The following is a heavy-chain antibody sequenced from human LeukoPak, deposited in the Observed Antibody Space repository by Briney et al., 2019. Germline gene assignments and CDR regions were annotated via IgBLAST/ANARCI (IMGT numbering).Heavy chain of an antibody. CDR3: ATVYNYDFWSGYPD. CDR1: GGTFSSYA. V-gene: IGHV1-69*13. J-gene: IGHJ4*02. D-gene: IGHD3-3*01. CDR2: IIPIFGTA. Sequence: SVKVSCKASGGTFSSYAISWVRQAPGQGLEWMGGIIPIFGTANYAQKFQGRVTITADESTSTAYMELSSLRSEDTAVYYCATVYNYDFWSGYPDWGQGTLVTVSS.